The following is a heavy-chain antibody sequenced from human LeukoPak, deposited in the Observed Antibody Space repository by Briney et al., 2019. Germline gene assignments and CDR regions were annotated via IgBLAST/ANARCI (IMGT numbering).Heavy chain of an antibody. V-gene: IGHV3-23*01. J-gene: IGHJ6*03. CDR3: AKGSIVGATSYYYLDV. Sequence: PGGSLRLSCAASGFTFNYYGMNWVRQAPGKGLEWVSGISGSGDRTYYEDSVKGRFTISRDNSKNTLYLQMNSLRAEDTAVYYCAKGSIVGATSYYYLDVWGTGTTVTVSS. D-gene: IGHD1-26*01. CDR1: GFTFNYYG. CDR2: ISGSGDRT.